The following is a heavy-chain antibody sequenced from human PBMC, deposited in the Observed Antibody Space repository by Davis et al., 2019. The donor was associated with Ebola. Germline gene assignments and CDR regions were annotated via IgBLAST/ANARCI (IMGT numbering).Heavy chain of an antibody. CDR1: GYNFTTYG. CDR2: ISSYNGNT. CDR3: ARTSIVGSTTTASDI. D-gene: IGHD1-26*01. J-gene: IGHJ3*02. V-gene: IGHV1-18*01. Sequence: AASVKVSCKASGYNFTTYGFSWVRQAPGQRLAWFVWISSYNGNTAYAQILQGRVTMTTDTSTGTAYMELRSLRSDDTAVYFCARTSIVGSTTTASDIWGQGTMVTVSS.